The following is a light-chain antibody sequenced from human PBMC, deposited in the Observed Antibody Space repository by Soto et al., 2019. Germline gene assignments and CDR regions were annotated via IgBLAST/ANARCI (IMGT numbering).Light chain of an antibody. J-gene: IGLJ2*01. CDR1: SSNIGSSS. CDR2: NDN. CDR3: SSYTTSSTLVV. Sequence: QPVLTQPPSASGSPGQRVTISCSGSSSNIGSSSVNWYQQFPGTAPKLLIYNDNQWPSGVPDRFSGSRSGTSASLAISGLQSEDEADYYCSSYTTSSTLVVFGGGTKVTVL. V-gene: IGLV1-44*01.